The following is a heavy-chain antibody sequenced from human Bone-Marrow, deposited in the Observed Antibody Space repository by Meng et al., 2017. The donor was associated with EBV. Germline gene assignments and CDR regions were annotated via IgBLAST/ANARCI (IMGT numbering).Heavy chain of an antibody. CDR3: ARDLVVEATSFHY. Sequence: QWQLVQTGAGVKKPGASVKVSCKASGYTFTGYYMHWVRQAPGQGLEWMGRINPNSGGTNYAQKFQGRVTMTRDTSISTAYMELSRLRSDDTAVYYCARDLVVEATSFHYWGQGTLVTVSS. CDR1: GYTFTGYY. J-gene: IGHJ4*02. CDR2: INPNSGGT. D-gene: IGHD1-26*01. V-gene: IGHV1-2*06.